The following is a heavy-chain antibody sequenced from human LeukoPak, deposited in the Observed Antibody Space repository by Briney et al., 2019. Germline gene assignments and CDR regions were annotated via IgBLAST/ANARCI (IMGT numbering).Heavy chain of an antibody. Sequence: ASVKVSCKASGYTFTSYGIGWVRQAPGQGLEWMGWISAYNGNTNYAQKLQGRVTMTTDTSTSTAYMELRSLRSDDTAVYYCARDRCCYFDWSLKLGKGQTPAFRDAFDIWGQGTMVTVSS. CDR1: GYTFTSYG. J-gene: IGHJ3*02. CDR2: ISAYNGNT. V-gene: IGHV1-18*01. CDR3: ARDRCCYFDWSLKLGKGQTPAFRDAFDI. D-gene: IGHD3-9*01.